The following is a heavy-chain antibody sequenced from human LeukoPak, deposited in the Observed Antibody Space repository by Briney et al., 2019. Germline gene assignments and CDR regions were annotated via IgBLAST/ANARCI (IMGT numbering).Heavy chain of an antibody. CDR2: IYYSGST. J-gene: IGHJ1*01. V-gene: IGHV4-59*01. Sequence: SETLSLTCTVSGGSISSYYWSWIRQPPGKGLEWIGYIYYSGSTNYNPSLKSRVTISVDTSKNQSSLKLSSVTAADTAVYYCARDLDYYDSSGPKGFQHWGQGTLVTVSS. D-gene: IGHD3-22*01. CDR1: GGSISSYY. CDR3: ARDLDYYDSSGPKGFQH.